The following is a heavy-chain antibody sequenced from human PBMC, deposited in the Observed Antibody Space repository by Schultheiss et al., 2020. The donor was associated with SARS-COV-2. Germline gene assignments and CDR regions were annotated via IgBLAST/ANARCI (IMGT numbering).Heavy chain of an antibody. CDR2: ISSSSSYI. V-gene: IGHV3-21*01. CDR1: GFTFSSYS. CDR3: ARDGYGYGMDV. Sequence: SCAASGFTFSSYSMNWVRQAPGKGLEWVSSISSSSSYIYYADSVKGRFTISRDNSKNTLYLQMNSLRAEDTAVYYCARDGYGYGMDVWGQGTTVTVSS. J-gene: IGHJ6*02. D-gene: IGHD5-12*01.